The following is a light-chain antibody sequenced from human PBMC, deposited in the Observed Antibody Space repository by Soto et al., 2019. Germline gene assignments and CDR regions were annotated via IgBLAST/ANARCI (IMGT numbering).Light chain of an antibody. CDR1: QSIISTY. Sequence: EMVLRQSPRTLSLSPGETATLSCRASQSIISTYLAWYQQKPGQAPRLLIYATSARATGIPDRFSGSGSGTDFTLTISRLEPEDFALYYCQEYDSSPPGYTFGQGTKLQIK. J-gene: IGKJ2*01. V-gene: IGKV3-20*01. CDR3: QEYDSSPPGYT. CDR2: ATS.